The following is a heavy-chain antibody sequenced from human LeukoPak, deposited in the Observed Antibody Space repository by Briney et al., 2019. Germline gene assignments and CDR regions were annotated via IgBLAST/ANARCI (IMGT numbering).Heavy chain of an antibody. CDR1: GFTFSSYA. CDR3: ARGPSIAARYDAFDI. CDR2: ISSSGNTI. J-gene: IGHJ3*02. V-gene: IGHV3-48*03. Sequence: GGSLRLSCAASGFTFSSYAMSWVRQAPGRGLEWVSYISSSGNTISYADSVKGRFTISRDNAKNSLYLQVISLRAEDTAVYYCARGPSIAARYDAFDIWGQGTMVTVSS. D-gene: IGHD6-6*01.